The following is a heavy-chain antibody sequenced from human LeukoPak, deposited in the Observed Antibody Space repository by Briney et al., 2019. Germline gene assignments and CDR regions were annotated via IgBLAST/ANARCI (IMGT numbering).Heavy chain of an antibody. CDR1: GFTFSSYS. D-gene: IGHD3-3*01. V-gene: IGHV3-23*01. Sequence: PGGSLRLSCAASGFTFSSYSMNWVRQAPGKGLEWVSAISGSGGSTYYADSVKGRFTISRDNSKNTLYLQMNSLRAEDTAVYYCAKEYNRFLEWLPREGYFDYWGQGTLVTVSS. CDR2: ISGSGGST. J-gene: IGHJ4*02. CDR3: AKEYNRFLEWLPREGYFDY.